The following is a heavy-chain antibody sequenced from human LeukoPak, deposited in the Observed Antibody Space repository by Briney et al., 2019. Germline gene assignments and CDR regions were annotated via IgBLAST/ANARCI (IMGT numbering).Heavy chain of an antibody. D-gene: IGHD3-10*01. Sequence: KPSETLSLTCTVSGGSISSSSYYWGWIRQPPGKGLEWIGSICYSGSTYYNPSLKSRVTISVDTSKNQFSLKLSSVTAADTAVYYCARRVLLWFGESNNWFDPWGQGTLVTVSS. V-gene: IGHV4-39*01. CDR3: ARRVLLWFGESNNWFDP. CDR2: ICYSGST. CDR1: GGSISSSSYY. J-gene: IGHJ5*02.